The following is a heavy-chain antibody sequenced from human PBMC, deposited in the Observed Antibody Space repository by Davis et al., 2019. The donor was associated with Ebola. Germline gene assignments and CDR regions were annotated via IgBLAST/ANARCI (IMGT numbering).Heavy chain of an antibody. CDR1: GFTFSGSA. CDR3: TATVTTDY. Sequence: GESLKISCAASGFTFSGSAMHWVRQASGKGLEWVGRIRSKANSYATAYAASAKGRFTISRDDSKNTAYLQMNSLKPEDTAVYYCTATVTTDYWGQGTLVTVSS. J-gene: IGHJ4*02. CDR2: IRSKANSYAT. V-gene: IGHV3-73*01. D-gene: IGHD4-17*01.